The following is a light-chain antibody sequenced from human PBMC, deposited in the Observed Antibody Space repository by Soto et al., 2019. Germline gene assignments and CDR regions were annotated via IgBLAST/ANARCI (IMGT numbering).Light chain of an antibody. Sequence: EIVLTQSPATLSLSLGERATLSCRARQSVGNYLGWYQQRPGQAPRLLMSDVSRRATGIPARFSGSGSGTDFTLTISSLEPEDVAVYYCQHRVHGPTFSGGTKVEIK. V-gene: IGKV3-11*01. CDR2: DVS. CDR3: QHRVHGPT. J-gene: IGKJ4*01. CDR1: QSVGNY.